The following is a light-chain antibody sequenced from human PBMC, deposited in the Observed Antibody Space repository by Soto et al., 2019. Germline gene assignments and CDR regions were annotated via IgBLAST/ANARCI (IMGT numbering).Light chain of an antibody. J-gene: IGLJ1*01. CDR1: SSAVGGYNY. CDR2: DVS. CDR3: CTYASSSAYV. Sequence: QSALTQPRSVSVSPGQAVTISCTGTSSAVGGYNYVSWYQQHPGKSPNLMIYDVSKRPSVVPDPFSGSKSGNTASLTISGLQAVAEADYYCCTYASSSAYVFGTGTKLTVL. V-gene: IGLV2-11*01.